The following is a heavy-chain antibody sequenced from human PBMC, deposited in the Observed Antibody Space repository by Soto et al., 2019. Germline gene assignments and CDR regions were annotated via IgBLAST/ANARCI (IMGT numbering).Heavy chain of an antibody. D-gene: IGHD6-6*01. Sequence: ESGGGLVNPGGSLRLSCAASGFTCSDYYMNWIRQAPGKRLEWVSYISSGAITIYYEDSVKRRFTISRDNAKNSLYLQMNSLRAEDTAVYYCAGQYSSSSVEFWGQGNLVTVSS. CDR3: AGQYSSSSVEF. J-gene: IGHJ4*02. CDR2: ISSGAITI. V-gene: IGHV3-11*01. CDR1: GFTCSDYY.